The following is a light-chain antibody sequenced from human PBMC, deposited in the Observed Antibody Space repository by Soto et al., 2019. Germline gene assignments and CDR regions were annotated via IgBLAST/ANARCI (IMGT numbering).Light chain of an antibody. J-gene: IGKJ5*01. V-gene: IGKV1-39*01. CDR2: TAS. CDR1: QTIRKY. Sequence: QMTQSPSSLSGSVGDNVTITCRASQTIRKYLNWYQQKPPEAPKLLIYTASRLHSGVPSRFSGSGSETDFTLTINNLQPEDFATYYCHQSYITPPITFGQGTRLEIK. CDR3: HQSYITPPIT.